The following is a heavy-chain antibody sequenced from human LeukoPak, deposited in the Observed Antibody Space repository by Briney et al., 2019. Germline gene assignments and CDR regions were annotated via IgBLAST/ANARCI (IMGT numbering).Heavy chain of an antibody. CDR1: GGSFSGYY. CDR2: INHSGST. D-gene: IGHD1-14*01. CDR3: ARASTGQYATLDY. V-gene: IGHV4-34*01. Sequence: SETLSLTCAVYGGSFSGYYWGWIRQPPGKGLEWIGEINHSGSTNYNPSLKSRVTISGDTSKNQFSLKLSSVTAADTAVYYCARASTGQYATLDYWGQGTLVTVSS. J-gene: IGHJ4*02.